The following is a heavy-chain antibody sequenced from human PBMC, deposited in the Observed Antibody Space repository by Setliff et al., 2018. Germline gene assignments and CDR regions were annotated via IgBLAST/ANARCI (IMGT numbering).Heavy chain of an antibody. CDR1: GYTSTNYA. CDR3: ARSGYDLLTGSINDAFDI. D-gene: IGHD3-9*01. Sequence: GASVKVSCKASGYTSTNYAMHWVRQAPGQRLEWMGWINVGNGNTKYSQKFQGRVTITRDTSASTAYMELSSLRSEDTAVYYCARSGYDLLTGSINDAFDIWGQGTMVTVSS. CDR2: INVGNGNT. J-gene: IGHJ3*02. V-gene: IGHV1-3*01.